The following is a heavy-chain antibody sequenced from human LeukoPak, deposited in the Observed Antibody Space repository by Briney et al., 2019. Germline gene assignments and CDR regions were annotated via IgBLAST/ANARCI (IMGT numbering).Heavy chain of an antibody. Sequence: QTGGSLRLSCAASGFTVRDNYMTWVRQAPRRGLEWVSLIYDGGTTYYPDAVKGRFTISRDISRNTLSLRMNSLRAEDTAVYYCASGEWPQDYWGQGTLVRISS. CDR2: IYDGGTT. V-gene: IGHV3-53*01. D-gene: IGHD3-10*01. CDR3: ASGEWPQDY. CDR1: GFTVRDNY. J-gene: IGHJ4*02.